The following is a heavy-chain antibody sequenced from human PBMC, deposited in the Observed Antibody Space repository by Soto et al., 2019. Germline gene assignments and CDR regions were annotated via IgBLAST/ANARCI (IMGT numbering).Heavy chain of an antibody. J-gene: IGHJ4*02. CDR1: GGSFSGYY. CDR2: INHSGST. D-gene: IGHD6-19*01. Sequence: SETLSLTCAVYGGSFSGYYWSWIRQPPGKGLEWIGEINHSGSTNYNPSLKSRVTISVDTSKNQFSLKLSSVTAADTAVYYCARDPRWLVRRGFDYWGQGTLVTVSS. V-gene: IGHV4-34*01. CDR3: ARDPRWLVRRGFDY.